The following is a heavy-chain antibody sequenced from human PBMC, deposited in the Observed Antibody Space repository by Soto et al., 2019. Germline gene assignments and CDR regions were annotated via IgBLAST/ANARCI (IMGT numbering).Heavy chain of an antibody. D-gene: IGHD2-15*01. V-gene: IGHV3-21*01. CDR3: ARDFLGYCSGGSCYPGGMDV. CDR2: ISSSSSYI. Sequence: GGSLRLSCAASGFTFSSYSMNWVRQAPGKGLEWVSSISSSSSYIYYADSVKGRFTTSRDNAKNSLYLQMNSLRAEDTAVYYCARDFLGYCSGGSCYPGGMDVWGQGTTVTVSS. J-gene: IGHJ6*02. CDR1: GFTFSSYS.